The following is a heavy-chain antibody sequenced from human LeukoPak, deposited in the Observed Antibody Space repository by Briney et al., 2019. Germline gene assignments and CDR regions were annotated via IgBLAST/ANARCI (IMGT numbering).Heavy chain of an antibody. CDR1: GYTFYTYW. D-gene: IGHD3-16*01. CDR3: VRLLSHDYSPVGY. J-gene: IGHJ4*02. V-gene: IGHV5-51*01. Sequence: GESLKISCKTSGYTFYTYWIGWVRQMPGKGLEWMGVIHPGNSGTRYSPSFQGQVTISADRSVNTAYLQRSRLKASDTAMYYCVRLLSHDYSPVGYWGQGTQVTVSS. CDR2: IHPGNSGT.